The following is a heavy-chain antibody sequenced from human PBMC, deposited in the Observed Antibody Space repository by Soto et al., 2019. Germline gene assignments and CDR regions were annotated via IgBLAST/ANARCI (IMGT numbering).Heavy chain of an antibody. Sequence: PSETLSLTCTVSGGSISSYYWSWLRQPPGKGLEWIGYIYYSGSTNYNPSLKSRVNISVDTSKNQFSLKLSSVTAADTAVYYCARAQLLWFGELWGGMDVWGQGTTVTVSS. J-gene: IGHJ6*02. V-gene: IGHV4-59*01. CDR1: GGSISSYY. CDR3: ARAQLLWFGELWGGMDV. D-gene: IGHD3-10*01. CDR2: IYYSGST.